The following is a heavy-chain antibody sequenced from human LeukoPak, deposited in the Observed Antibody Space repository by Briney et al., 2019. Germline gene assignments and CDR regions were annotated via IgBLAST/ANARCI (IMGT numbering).Heavy chain of an antibody. D-gene: IGHD3-9*01. CDR3: ARRAYYDILTGYIDY. J-gene: IGHJ4*02. V-gene: IGHV4-34*01. Sequence: PSETLSLTCAVYGGPFSGYYWSWVRHPPGKGLEWIGEINDSGNTNYNPSLTSRVTVSVDTSKNQFSLKLTSVTAADTAVYHCARRAYYDILTGYIDYWGQGTLVTVSS. CDR1: GGPFSGYY. CDR2: INDSGNT.